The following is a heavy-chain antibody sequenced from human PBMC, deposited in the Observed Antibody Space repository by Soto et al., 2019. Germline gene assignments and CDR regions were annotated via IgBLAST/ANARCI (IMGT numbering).Heavy chain of an antibody. CDR2: IYYSGST. Sequence: QVQLQESGPGLVKPSQTLSLTCTVSGGSISSGGYYWSWIRQHPGKGPKWIGYIYYSGSTYYDPSLTSQVTISVYTSKNQFSLKLSTVTAADTAVYYCARVQNPADDYDDYAYYYYYGMDVWGQGTTVTVSS. D-gene: IGHD4-17*01. J-gene: IGHJ6*02. CDR3: ARVQNPADDYDDYAYYYYYGMDV. V-gene: IGHV4-31*01. CDR1: GGSISSGGYY.